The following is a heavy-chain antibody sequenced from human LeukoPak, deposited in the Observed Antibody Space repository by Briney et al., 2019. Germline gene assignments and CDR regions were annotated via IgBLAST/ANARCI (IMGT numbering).Heavy chain of an antibody. Sequence: RASVTVSCKASGYSFTSNYIHWVRQAPGQGLEWMGMIYPRDGSTSYAQKFQGRVTVTRDTSTSTVHMELSGLRSEDTAVYYCARDQEALDYWGQGTLVTVSS. J-gene: IGHJ4*02. V-gene: IGHV1-46*01. CDR3: ARDQEALDY. CDR2: IYPRDGST. CDR1: GYSFTSNY.